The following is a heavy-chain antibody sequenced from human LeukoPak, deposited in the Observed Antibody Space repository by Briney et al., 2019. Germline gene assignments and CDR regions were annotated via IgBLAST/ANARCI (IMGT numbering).Heavy chain of an antibody. D-gene: IGHD2-15*01. CDR2: IYYSGST. J-gene: IGHJ4*02. CDR1: GGSISSSSYY. Sequence: SETLSLTCTVSGGSISSSSYYWGWIRQPPGKGVEWIGSIYYSGSTYYNPSLKSRVTISVDTSKNQFSLKLSSVTAADTAVYYCARREGGGLFDYWGQGTLVTVSS. V-gene: IGHV4-39*01. CDR3: ARREGGGLFDY.